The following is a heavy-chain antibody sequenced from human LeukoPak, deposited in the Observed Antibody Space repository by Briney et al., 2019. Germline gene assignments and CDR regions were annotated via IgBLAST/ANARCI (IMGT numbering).Heavy chain of an antibody. CDR2: ITHSGSA. D-gene: IGHD6-6*01. J-gene: IGHJ4*02. Sequence: SETLSLTCAVSGYSIISGYYWGWIRQPPGKGLEWVGGITHSGSAYYNPSLKSRVTISVDMSKNQFSLKLTSVTAADTAVYYCARDSSSSPFTSWGQGTLVTVSS. CDR3: ARDSSSSPFTS. CDR1: GYSIISGYY. V-gene: IGHV4-38-2*02.